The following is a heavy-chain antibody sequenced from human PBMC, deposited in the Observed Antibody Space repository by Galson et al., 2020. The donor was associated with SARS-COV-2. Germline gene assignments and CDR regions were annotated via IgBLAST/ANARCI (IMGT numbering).Heavy chain of an antibody. CDR2: ISYDGSNK. D-gene: IGHD3-22*01. CDR1: GFTFSSYA. V-gene: IGHV3-30*04. Sequence: TGGSLRLSCAASGFTFSSYAMHWVRQAPGKGLEWVAVISYDGSNKYYADSVKGRFTISRDNSKNTLYLQMNSLRAEDTAVYYCARDRDSSGLGPYYFDYWGQGTLVTVSS. CDR3: ARDRDSSGLGPYYFDY. J-gene: IGHJ4*02.